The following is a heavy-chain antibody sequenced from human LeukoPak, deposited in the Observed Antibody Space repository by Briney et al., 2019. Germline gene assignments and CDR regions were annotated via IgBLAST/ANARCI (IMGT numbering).Heavy chain of an antibody. D-gene: IGHD6-19*01. V-gene: IGHV1-46*01. CDR3: ARDGGWYRDPVY. CDR1: GYTFTSYY. J-gene: IGHJ4*02. CDR2: INPSGGST. Sequence: SVKVSCKASGYTFTSYYMHWVRQAPGQGLEWMGIINPSGGSTSYAQKFQGRVTMTRDMSTSTAYMELRSLRSDDTAVYYCARDGGWYRDPVYWGQGTLVTVSS.